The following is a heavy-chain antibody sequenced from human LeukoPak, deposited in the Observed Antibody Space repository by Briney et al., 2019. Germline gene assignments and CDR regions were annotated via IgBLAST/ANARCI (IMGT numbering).Heavy chain of an antibody. CDR3: ARDAQRGLDYSNSLQY. CDR1: GFTFSHYG. D-gene: IGHD4-11*01. V-gene: IGHV3-33*01. CDR2: IWSDGTNK. J-gene: IGHJ4*02. Sequence: GRSLRLSCAASGFTFSHYGMHWVRQAPGKGLEWVAVIWSDGTNKYYADSVKGRFSISRDDSQKRVFLQMNSLRAEDTAVYYCARDAQRGLDYSNSLQYWGQGALVTVSS.